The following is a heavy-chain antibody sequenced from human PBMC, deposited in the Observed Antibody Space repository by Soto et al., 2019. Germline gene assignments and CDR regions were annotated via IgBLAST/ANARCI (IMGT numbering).Heavy chain of an antibody. CDR1: GGTFSSHA. CDR3: ARHPENYYYYGMDD. CDR2: IIPIFRTA. J-gene: IGHJ6*02. V-gene: IGHV1-69*13. Sequence: SVKVSCKASGGTFSSHAISWVRQAPGQGLEWVGGIIPIFRTASYAQHFQGRVTITADESTSTAYMELSSLRSEDTAVYYCARHPENYYYYGMDDWGQGTTVTV.